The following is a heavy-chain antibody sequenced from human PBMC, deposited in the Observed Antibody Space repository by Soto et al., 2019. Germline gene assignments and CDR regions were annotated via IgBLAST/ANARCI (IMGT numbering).Heavy chain of an antibody. J-gene: IGHJ4*02. CDR3: AREPIEGYCSGGSCYSPYFDY. D-gene: IGHD2-15*01. CDR1: GYTFTSYG. CDR2: ISAYNGNT. Sequence: QVQLVQSGAEVKKPGASVKVSCKASGYTFTSYGISWVRQAPGQGLEWMGWISAYNGNTNYAQKLQGRVTMTTDTSTRTAYMELRSLRSDDTAVYYCAREPIEGYCSGGSCYSPYFDYWGQGTLVTVSS. V-gene: IGHV1-18*01.